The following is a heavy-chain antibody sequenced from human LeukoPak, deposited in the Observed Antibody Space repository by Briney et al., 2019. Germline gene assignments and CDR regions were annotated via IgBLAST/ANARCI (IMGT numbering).Heavy chain of an antibody. CDR2: VYYSGST. CDR3: ASSPSQDAAALSTSYDY. Sequence: PSETLPLTCTVSGGSISSSSYYWGWIRQPPGKGLEWIGSVYYSGSTYYNPSLKSRVTISVDTSKNQFSLKLSSVAAADTAVYYCASSPSQDAAALSTSYDYWGQGTLVTVSS. J-gene: IGHJ4*02. V-gene: IGHV4-39*01. D-gene: IGHD6-13*01. CDR1: GGSISSSSYY.